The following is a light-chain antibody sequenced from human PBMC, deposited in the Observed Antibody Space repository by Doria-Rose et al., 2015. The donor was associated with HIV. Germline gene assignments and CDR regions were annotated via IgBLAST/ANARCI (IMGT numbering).Light chain of an antibody. J-gene: IGKJ1*01. CDR3: QQTYSSPPWT. Sequence: SASIGDRVTITCRASQTVSTYLNWFQQEPGKAPKLLIYAASRLQSGVPSRFSGSGSGTDFTLTISGLQPGDFATYYCQQTYSSPPWTFGQGTEVEMK. CDR2: AAS. CDR1: QTVSTY. V-gene: IGKV1-39*01.